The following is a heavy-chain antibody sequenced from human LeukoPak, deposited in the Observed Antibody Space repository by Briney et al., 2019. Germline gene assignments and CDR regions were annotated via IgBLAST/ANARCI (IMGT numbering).Heavy chain of an antibody. Sequence: SETLSLTCAVYGVSFSGYYWSWIRQPPGKGLEWIGEINHSGSTNYNPSLKSRVTISVDTSKNQFSLKLSSVTAADTAVYYCARHVPNSSGWYYYGMDVWGQGTTVTVSS. V-gene: IGHV4-34*01. CDR3: ARHVPNSSGWYYYGMDV. CDR2: INHSGST. CDR1: GVSFSGYY. J-gene: IGHJ6*02. D-gene: IGHD6-19*01.